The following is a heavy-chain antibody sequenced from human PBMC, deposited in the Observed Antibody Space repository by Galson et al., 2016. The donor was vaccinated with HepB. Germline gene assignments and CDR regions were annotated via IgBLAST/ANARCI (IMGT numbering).Heavy chain of an antibody. J-gene: IGHJ4*02. CDR3: SRGNLGTTASMAFDY. CDR2: IFQTGTA. D-gene: IGHD6-6*01. V-gene: IGHV4-4*02. CDR1: GDSISGDSISKNYW. Sequence: SETLSLTCTVSGDSISGDSISKNYWWSWVRQSPGQGLEWIGEIFQTGTANYNTSFTSRATISVDKSKNQISLRLGPVTAADTAVYYCSRGNLGTTASMAFDYWGQGTLVTVSS.